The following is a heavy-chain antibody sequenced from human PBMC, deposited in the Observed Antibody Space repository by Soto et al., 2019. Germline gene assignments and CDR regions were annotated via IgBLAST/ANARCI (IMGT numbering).Heavy chain of an antibody. CDR1: GYTFINYG. Sequence: QVQLVQSGAEVKKPGASVKVSCKASGYTFINYGISWVRQAPGQGLEWMGWINSYNGNTNHAQKLHGRVTMTTDTSTNTAYMDLRSLTADDTAVYYCARAAGVVDGDDYWGRGTLGTVSS. J-gene: IGHJ4*02. CDR3: ARAAGVVDGDDY. CDR2: INSYNGNT. D-gene: IGHD2-15*01. V-gene: IGHV1-18*01.